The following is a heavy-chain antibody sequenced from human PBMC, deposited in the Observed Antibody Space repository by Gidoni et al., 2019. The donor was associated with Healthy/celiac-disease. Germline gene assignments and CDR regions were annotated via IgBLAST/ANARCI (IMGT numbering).Heavy chain of an antibody. D-gene: IGHD4-17*01. CDR2: ISYDGSNK. CDR3: AKSGMTTVTTVFDY. V-gene: IGHV3-30*18. Sequence: GFTFSSYAMHWVRQAPGKGLEWVAVISYDGSNKYYADSVKGRFTISRDNSKNTLYLQMNSLRAEDTAVYYCAKSGMTTVTTVFDYWGQGTLVTVSS. J-gene: IGHJ4*02. CDR1: GFTFSSYA.